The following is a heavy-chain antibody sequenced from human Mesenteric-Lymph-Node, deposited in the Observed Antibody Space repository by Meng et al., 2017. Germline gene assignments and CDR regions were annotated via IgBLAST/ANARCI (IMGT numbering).Heavy chain of an antibody. D-gene: IGHD1-26*01. Sequence: VRLQSPGPGLVKPSGTLSLSGAVSGGSISSSNWGSWVRQPPGKGLEWIGEIYHSGSTNYNPSLKSRVTISVDKSKNQFSLKLSSVTAADTAVYYCASIFWELPQYFQHWGQGTLVTVSS. CDR3: ASIFWELPQYFQH. CDR2: IYHSGST. CDR1: GGSISSSNW. J-gene: IGHJ1*01. V-gene: IGHV4-4*02.